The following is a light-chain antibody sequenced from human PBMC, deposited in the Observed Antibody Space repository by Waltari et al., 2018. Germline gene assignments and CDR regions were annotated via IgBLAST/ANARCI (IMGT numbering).Light chain of an antibody. J-gene: IGKJ4*01. CDR1: QSVGNY. CDR3: QQRSGWPPRLT. CDR2: GDP. Sequence: EIVLTQSPATLSLSPGERATLSCRASQSVGNYLAWYQQKPGQPPRLLIYGDPNRATGIPARFSGSGSGTDFILTISSLEPEDFAVYYCQQRSGWPPRLTFGGGTKVEIK. V-gene: IGKV3-11*01.